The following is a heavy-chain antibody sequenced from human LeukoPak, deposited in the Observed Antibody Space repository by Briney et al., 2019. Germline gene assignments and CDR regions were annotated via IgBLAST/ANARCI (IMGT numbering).Heavy chain of an antibody. Sequence: SETLSLTCTVPGGSISSYYWSWIRQTPRKGLEWLGYIYYSVTTNYNPSLKSRVTISVDTSKNQISLRLTSVTAADTAVYYCAKDQRFSAYDPDEYNYFDPWGQGTLVTVSS. J-gene: IGHJ5*02. D-gene: IGHD5-12*01. CDR2: IYYSVTT. CDR3: AKDQRFSAYDPDEYNYFDP. V-gene: IGHV4-59*01. CDR1: GGSISSYY.